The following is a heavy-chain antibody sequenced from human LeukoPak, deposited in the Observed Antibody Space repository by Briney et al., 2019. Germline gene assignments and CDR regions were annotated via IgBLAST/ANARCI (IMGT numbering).Heavy chain of an antibody. CDR3: ARFPVVVPATVGYAFDI. CDR1: GGSISSSGYY. V-gene: IGHV4-31*03. D-gene: IGHD2-15*01. CDR2: IYSSGST. J-gene: IGHJ3*02. Sequence: SETLSLTCTVSGGSISSSGYYWSWIRQHPGKGLEWIGYIYSSGSTYYNPSLKSRVTISVDTSKNQFSLKLNSVTAADTAVYYCARFPVVVPATVGYAFDIWGQGTMVTVSS.